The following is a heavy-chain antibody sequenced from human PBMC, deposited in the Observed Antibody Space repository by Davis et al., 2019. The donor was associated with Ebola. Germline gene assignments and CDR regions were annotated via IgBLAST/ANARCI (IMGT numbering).Heavy chain of an antibody. CDR2: IYYSGST. Sequence: MPSETLSLTCTVSAGSISSYYWSWIRQPPGKGLEWIGYIYYSGSTNYNPSLKSRVTISVDTSKNQFSLKLSSVTAADPAVYYCARHRGRVRYYGMDVWGQGTTVTVSS. J-gene: IGHJ6*02. CDR1: AGSISSYY. D-gene: IGHD1-1*01. V-gene: IGHV4-59*08. CDR3: ARHRGRVRYYGMDV.